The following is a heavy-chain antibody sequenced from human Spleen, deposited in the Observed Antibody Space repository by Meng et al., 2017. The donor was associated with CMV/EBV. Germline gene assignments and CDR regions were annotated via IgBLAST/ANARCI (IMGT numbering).Heavy chain of an antibody. D-gene: IGHD3-10*01. CDR2: ITSSGARV. CDR1: GFTFSRYG. CDR3: ARGRGYGSGSVGNY. J-gene: IGHJ4*02. Sequence: GGSLRLSCVVSGFTFSRYGMIWVRQPPGKGLVWVSSITSSGARVYYADSAKGRFTISRDDARNSLFLQMNSLRVEDTAVYYCARGRGYGSGSVGNYWGRGTLVTVSS. V-gene: IGHV3-21*01.